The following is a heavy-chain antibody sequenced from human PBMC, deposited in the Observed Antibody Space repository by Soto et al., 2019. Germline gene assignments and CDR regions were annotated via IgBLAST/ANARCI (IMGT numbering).Heavy chain of an antibody. CDR3: AREYTAWPLAYGLDV. V-gene: IGHV3-21*01. D-gene: IGHD2-2*02. CDR2: ISSRSDI. CDR1: GFTFSTYS. Sequence: GGSLRLSCAASGFTFSTYSINWVRQAPGKGLEWVSSISSRSDIYYADSVKGRFTISRDNAKNSVSLQMSSLRAEDTAVYYCAREYTAWPLAYGLDVWGQGTTVTVSS. J-gene: IGHJ6*02.